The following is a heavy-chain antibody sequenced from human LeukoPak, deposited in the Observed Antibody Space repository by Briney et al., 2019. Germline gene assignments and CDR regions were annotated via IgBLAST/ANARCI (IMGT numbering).Heavy chain of an antibody. CDR2: IDPGDGST. Sequence: ASVKVSCKASGYTFRRYYMHWVRQAPGQGLEWMGIIDPGDGSTSYAQKFQGRVTMTRDTSTSTVYMEVSSLRSDNTAIYYCARDSEQDRRWLVIFDPWGQGTLVTVSS. V-gene: IGHV1-46*01. D-gene: IGHD6-19*01. CDR3: ARDSEQDRRWLVIFDP. CDR1: GYTFRRYY. J-gene: IGHJ5*02.